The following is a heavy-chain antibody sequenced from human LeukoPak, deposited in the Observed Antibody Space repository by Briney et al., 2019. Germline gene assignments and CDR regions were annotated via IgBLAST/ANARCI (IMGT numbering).Heavy chain of an antibody. Sequence: PGGTLRLSCAASGFTFRTSGMSWVRQAPGKGLEWVSAISGSGVSTYYADSVKGRFTISRDNSKNTLYLQMNSLRAEDTAVYYCAKGPQFDYWGQGTLVTVSS. CDR2: ISGSGVST. J-gene: IGHJ4*02. V-gene: IGHV3-23*01. CDR1: GFTFRTSG. CDR3: AKGPQFDY.